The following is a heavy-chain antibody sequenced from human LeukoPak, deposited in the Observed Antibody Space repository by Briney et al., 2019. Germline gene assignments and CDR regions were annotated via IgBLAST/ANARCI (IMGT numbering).Heavy chain of an antibody. J-gene: IGHJ3*02. D-gene: IGHD1-26*01. V-gene: IGHV3-7*01. CDR2: MNKDGSEK. Sequence: GGSLRLSCAASGFIFSNYWMGWVRQAPGKRPEWVANMNKDGSEKYYADSVKGRFTISRDNSKNTLYLQLNSLRAEDTAVYYCARERSGSYYDVNAFDIWGLGTMVTVSS. CDR3: ARERSGSYYDVNAFDI. CDR1: GFIFSNYW.